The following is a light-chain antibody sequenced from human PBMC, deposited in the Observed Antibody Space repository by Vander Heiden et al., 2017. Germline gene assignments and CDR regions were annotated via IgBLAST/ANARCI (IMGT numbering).Light chain of an antibody. CDR2: EVS. J-gene: IGLJ3*02. CDR1: SSDVGGDNY. V-gene: IGLV2-14*01. Sequence: SSLPPPSSFSVSPVPSIPISCTGTSSDVGGDNYVSWYQQHPGKTPKLMIYEVSNRPSGVSNRFSGSKSGNTASLTISGLQAEDEADYYCTSYTRRSTWVFGGGTKLTVL. CDR3: TSYTRRSTWV.